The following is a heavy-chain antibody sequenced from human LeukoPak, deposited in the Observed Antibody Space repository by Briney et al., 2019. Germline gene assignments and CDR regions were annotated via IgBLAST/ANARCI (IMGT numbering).Heavy chain of an antibody. Sequence: VESLQISCNGSGFSLYSYWIGWVRQMPGKGLELMGIIYPCDSDTRYSPSFQGQVTRLAGKFNNTAFLQWSSLKGPDTARKYCAREGYCGIGSCLDYWAQGTLVSDSS. V-gene: IGHV5-51*01. CDR3: AREGYCGIGSCLDY. CDR1: GFSLYSYW. CDR2: IYPCDSDT. D-gene: IGHD2-15*01. J-gene: IGHJ4*02.